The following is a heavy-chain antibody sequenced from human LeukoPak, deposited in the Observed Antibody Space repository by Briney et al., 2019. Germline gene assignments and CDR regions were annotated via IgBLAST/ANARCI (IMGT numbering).Heavy chain of an antibody. CDR2: ISYSGDTI. V-gene: IGHV3-11*01. J-gene: IGHJ4*02. Sequence: YYWGWIRQPPGKGLEWVSYISYSGDTIYYADSVKGRFTVSRDNAKNSLYLQMNSLRAEDTAVYYCARLGIITAAGSNDYWAREPWSPSPQ. D-gene: IGHD6-13*01. CDR1: YY. CDR3: ARLGIITAAGSNDY.